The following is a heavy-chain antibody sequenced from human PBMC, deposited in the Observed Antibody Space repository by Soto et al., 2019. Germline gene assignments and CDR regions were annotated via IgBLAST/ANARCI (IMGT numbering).Heavy chain of an antibody. CDR1: GGSIRSGGYF. CDR3: AAFRNSNPAGAFHI. J-gene: IGHJ3*02. D-gene: IGHD3-22*01. CDR2: IYYSGST. V-gene: IGHV4-31*03. Sequence: LCITCTVSGGSIRSGGYFWSWIRQRPGKGLEWIGYIYYSGSTDYNPSLRSRVTISLDTSKKQFYLKLNSVTAEDTAVYYCAAFRNSNPAGAFHI.